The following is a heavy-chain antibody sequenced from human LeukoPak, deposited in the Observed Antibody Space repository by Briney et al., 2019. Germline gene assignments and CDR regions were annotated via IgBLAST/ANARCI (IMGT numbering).Heavy chain of an antibody. V-gene: IGHV3-9*01. CDR3: ARGEDYGTNSFDY. Sequence: GGSLRLSCAASGFTLDDYAMHWVRQAPGKGLEWVSGISWNSGSIGYADSVKGRFTISRDNAKNSLHLQMNSLRAEDTAVYYCARGEDYGTNSFDYWGQGTLVTVSS. J-gene: IGHJ4*02. D-gene: IGHD4-17*01. CDR2: ISWNSGSI. CDR1: GFTLDDYA.